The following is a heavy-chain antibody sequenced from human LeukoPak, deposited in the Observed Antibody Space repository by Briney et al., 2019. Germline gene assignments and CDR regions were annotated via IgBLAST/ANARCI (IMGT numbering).Heavy chain of an antibody. J-gene: IGHJ4*02. D-gene: IGHD3-10*01. CDR2: ISGDESST. CDR1: GFTFSSYW. V-gene: IGHV3-74*01. Sequence: GGSLRLSCAASGFTFSSYWMHWVRQAPGKGLVWVSRISGDESSTSYADSVKGRFTISRDNAKNTLFLQMNSLRAEDTAVYYCAGGSTLDRGLVYYWGQGTLVTVSS. CDR3: AGGSTLDRGLVYY.